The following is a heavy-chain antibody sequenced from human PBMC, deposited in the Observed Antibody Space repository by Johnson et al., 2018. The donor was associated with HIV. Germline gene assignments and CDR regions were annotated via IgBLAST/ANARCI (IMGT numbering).Heavy chain of an antibody. CDR1: GFTFSSYA. D-gene: IGHD1-26*01. CDR3: ARAAVWELVGRGYAFDI. Sequence: VQLVESGGGLVQPGGSLRLSCAASGFTFSSYAMHCVRQAPGKGLEYVSAISSNGGSTYYANSVKGRFTISRDNSKNTLYLQMGSLRAEDRAVYYCARAAVWELVGRGYAFDIWGQGTMFTVSS. J-gene: IGHJ3*02. CDR2: ISSNGGST. V-gene: IGHV3-64*01.